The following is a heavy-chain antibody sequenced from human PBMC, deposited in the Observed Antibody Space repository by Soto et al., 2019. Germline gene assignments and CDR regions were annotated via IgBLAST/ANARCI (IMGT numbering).Heavy chain of an antibody. CDR1: GGSFSGYY. CDR3: VLRSFVVIAIPFDF. Sequence: PSETLSLTCAVYGGSFSGYYWSWIRQPPGKGLEWIGEINHSGSTNYNPSLKSRVTISVDTSKNQFSLKLSSVTAADTAVYYCVLRSFVVIAIPFDFWGQGSXVPVSS. V-gene: IGHV4-34*01. CDR2: INHSGST. J-gene: IGHJ4*02. D-gene: IGHD2-21*01.